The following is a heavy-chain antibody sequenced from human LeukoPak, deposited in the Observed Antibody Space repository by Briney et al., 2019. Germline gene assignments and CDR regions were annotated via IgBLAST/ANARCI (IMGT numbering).Heavy chain of an antibody. Sequence: SETLSLTCIVSGGSISSSSYYWGWIRQPPGKELEWIGSIYYSGSTYYNPSLKSRVTISGDASKNQFSLKLNSVTAADTAVYYCARDSFSPFDYWGQGTLVTVSS. CDR2: IYYSGST. D-gene: IGHD2-2*01. CDR1: GGSISSSSYY. V-gene: IGHV4-39*07. CDR3: ARDSFSPFDY. J-gene: IGHJ4*02.